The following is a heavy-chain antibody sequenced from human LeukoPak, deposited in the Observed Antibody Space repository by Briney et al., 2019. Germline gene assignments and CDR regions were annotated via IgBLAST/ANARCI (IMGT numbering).Heavy chain of an antibody. D-gene: IGHD3-10*01. CDR1: GFTFSSYA. V-gene: IGHV3-23*01. CDR2: ISVSGGST. CDR3: AKPHTLLWDPNWFDP. Sequence: GGSLRLSCAASGFTFSSYAMSLVRQAPGKGLEWVSAISVSGGSTYYADSFKGRFTISRDNSKNTLYLQMNSMRAEDTAVYYCAKPHTLLWDPNWFDPWGQGTLVTVSS. J-gene: IGHJ5*02.